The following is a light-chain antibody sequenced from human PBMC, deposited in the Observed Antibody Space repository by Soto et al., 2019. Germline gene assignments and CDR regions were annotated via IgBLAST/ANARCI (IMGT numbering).Light chain of an antibody. V-gene: IGKV3-20*01. CDR3: HQYGSSPQT. CDR2: GAS. J-gene: IGKJ1*01. CDR1: QSVSNS. Sequence: EIVLTQSPATLSLSPGERVTLSRRASQSVSNSLARYQQKPGQAPRLLIYGASSRATGIPDRFSGGGSGTDFTLTISRLEPEDFAVYYCHQYGSSPQTFGQGTKVDIK.